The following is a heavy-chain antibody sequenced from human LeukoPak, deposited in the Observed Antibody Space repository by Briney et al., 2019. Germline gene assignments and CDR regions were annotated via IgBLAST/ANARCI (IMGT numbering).Heavy chain of an antibody. J-gene: IGHJ3*02. V-gene: IGHV4-59*01. D-gene: IGHD2-15*01. CDR3: ARDSGVTYCSGGSCHDAFDI. Sequence: PSETLSLTCTVSGGSISSYYWSWIRQPPGKGLEWIGYIYYSGSTNYNPSLKSRVTISVDTSKNQFSLKLSSATAADTAVYYCARDSGVTYCSGGSCHDAFDIWGQGTMVTVSS. CDR2: IYYSGST. CDR1: GGSISSYY.